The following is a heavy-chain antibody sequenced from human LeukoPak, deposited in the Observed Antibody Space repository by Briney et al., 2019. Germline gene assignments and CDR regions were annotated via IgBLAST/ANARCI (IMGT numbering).Heavy chain of an antibody. CDR3: AAVPFGEYWFDP. V-gene: IGHV1-2*02. Sequence: GASVRVSCTASGYTFTGYYMHWVRQAPGQGLEWMGWINPNSGGTNYAQKFQGRVTMTRDTSIGTAYMELSRLRSDDTAVHYCAAVPFGEYWFDPWGQGTLVTVSS. J-gene: IGHJ5*02. D-gene: IGHD3-10*01. CDR2: INPNSGGT. CDR1: GYTFTGYY.